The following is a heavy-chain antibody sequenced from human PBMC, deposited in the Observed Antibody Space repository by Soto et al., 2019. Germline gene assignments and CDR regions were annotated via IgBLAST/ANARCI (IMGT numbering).Heavy chain of an antibody. J-gene: IGHJ5*02. Sequence: SETLSFTCTVSGGSISSGGYYWSWIRQHPGKGLEWIGYIYYSGSTYYNPSLKSRVTISVDTSKNQFSLKLSSVTAADTAVYYCARARGYSYGSNWFDPWGQGTLVTVSS. V-gene: IGHV4-31*03. D-gene: IGHD5-18*01. CDR3: ARARGYSYGSNWFDP. CDR2: IYYSGST. CDR1: GGSISSGGYY.